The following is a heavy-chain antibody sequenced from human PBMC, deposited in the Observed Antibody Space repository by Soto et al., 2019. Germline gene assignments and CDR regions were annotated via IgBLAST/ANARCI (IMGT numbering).Heavy chain of an antibody. Sequence: QVQLQESGPGLVKPSETLSLTCTVSGGSISSYYWSWIRQPPGKGREWIGYIYYSGSTNYNPSLKSRVTISVDTSKNQFSLKLSSVTAADTAVYYCAREGYCSGGSCYSGFDYWGQGTLVTVSS. J-gene: IGHJ4*02. CDR2: IYYSGST. CDR3: AREGYCSGGSCYSGFDY. D-gene: IGHD2-15*01. CDR1: GGSISSYY. V-gene: IGHV4-59*01.